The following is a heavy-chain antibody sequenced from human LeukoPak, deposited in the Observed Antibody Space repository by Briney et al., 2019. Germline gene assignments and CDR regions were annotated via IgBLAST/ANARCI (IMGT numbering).Heavy chain of an antibody. V-gene: IGHV3-74*01. CDR3: ARDGRGYSYGSYAFDI. D-gene: IGHD5-18*01. CDR2: IKTDGSIT. Sequence: GGSLRLSCAASGFSFSVYWMHWVRQAPGKGPVWVSRIKTDGSITDYADSVKGRFTISRDNSKNTLYLQMNSLRAEDTAVYYCARDGRGYSYGSYAFDIWGQGTMVTVSS. J-gene: IGHJ3*02. CDR1: GFSFSVYW.